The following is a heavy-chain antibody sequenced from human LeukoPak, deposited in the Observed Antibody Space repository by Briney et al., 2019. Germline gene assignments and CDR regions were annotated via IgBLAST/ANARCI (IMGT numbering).Heavy chain of an antibody. CDR2: INSDGSSI. CDR3: ARAMGIQLWLQTPSHSRSTDANFDY. D-gene: IGHD5-18*01. V-gene: IGHV3-74*01. Sequence: PGRSLRLSCAASGFTFSSYWMHWVRQAPGKGLVWVSRINSDGSSIRYADSVKGRFTISRDNAKNTLYLQMNSLRAEDTAVYYCARAMGIQLWLQTPSHSRSTDANFDYWGQGTLVTVSS. CDR1: GFTFSSYW. J-gene: IGHJ4*02.